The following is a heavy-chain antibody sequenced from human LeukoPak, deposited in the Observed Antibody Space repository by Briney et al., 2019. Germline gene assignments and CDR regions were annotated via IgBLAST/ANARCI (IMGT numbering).Heavy chain of an antibody. D-gene: IGHD3-22*01. Sequence: TLSLTCTASGGSISSGGYYWSWIRQHPGKGLEWIGYIYYSGSTYYNPSLKSRVTISVDTSKNQFSLNLSCVTAADTAVYYCARDRLGTYYYDTWGQGTLVTVSS. CDR2: IYYSGST. V-gene: IGHV4-31*03. CDR1: GGSISSGGYY. CDR3: ARDRLGTYYYDT. J-gene: IGHJ4*02.